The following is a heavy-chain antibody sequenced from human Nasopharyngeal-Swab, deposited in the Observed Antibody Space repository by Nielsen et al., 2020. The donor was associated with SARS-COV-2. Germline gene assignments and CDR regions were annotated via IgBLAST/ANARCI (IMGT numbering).Heavy chain of an antibody. CDR3: VKGTASLDF. D-gene: IGHD2-21*02. Sequence: GGSLTLSCAVSGFMLSSSGMSWVRQAPGKGLEWVSGLNSAGTATYYADAVRGRFTISRDKSQNTLYLQMSSLRAEDTAVYYCVKGTASLDFWGQGTLVTVSS. V-gene: IGHV3-23*01. J-gene: IGHJ4*02. CDR1: GFMLSSSG. CDR2: LNSAGTAT.